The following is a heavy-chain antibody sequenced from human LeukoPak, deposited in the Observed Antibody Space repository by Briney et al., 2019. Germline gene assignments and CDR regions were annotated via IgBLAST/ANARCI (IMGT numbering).Heavy chain of an antibody. J-gene: IGHJ6*04. D-gene: IGHD3-10*01. CDR1: GFTFSNAW. CDR2: IRSKTNGYAT. CDR3: TRHDDRHSGSDV. Sequence: PGGSLRLSCAASGFTFSNAWMSWVRQASGKGLEWVGRIRSKTNGYATAYAASVKGRFTISRDDSKNTAYLQMNTLKTEDTALYYCTRHDDRHSGSDVWGKGTTVTVSS. V-gene: IGHV3-73*01.